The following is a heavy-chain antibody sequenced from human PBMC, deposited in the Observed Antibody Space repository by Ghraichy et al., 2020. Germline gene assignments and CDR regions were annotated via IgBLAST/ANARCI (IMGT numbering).Heavy chain of an antibody. D-gene: IGHD6-19*01. CDR3: ARVGDSSGYFDY. V-gene: IGHV4-34*01. CDR2: INHSGST. J-gene: IGHJ4*02. Sequence: SETLSLTCAVYGGSFSGYYWSWIRQPPGKGLEWIGEINHSGSTNYNPSLKSRVTISVDTSKNQFSLKLSSVTAADTAVYYCARVGDSSGYFDYWGQGTLVTVSS. CDR1: GGSFSGYY.